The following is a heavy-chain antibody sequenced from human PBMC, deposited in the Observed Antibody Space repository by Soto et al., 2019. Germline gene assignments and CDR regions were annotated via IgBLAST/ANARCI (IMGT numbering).Heavy chain of an antibody. J-gene: IGHJ4*02. Sequence: GASVKVSCKASGYTFTSYYMHWVRQAPGQGLEWVGIINPSGRSTSYAQKFQGRVTMTRDTSTSTVYMELSSLRSEDTAVYYCARYFPTLGFDYWGQGTLVTVSS. V-gene: IGHV1-46*01. CDR3: ARYFPTLGFDY. D-gene: IGHD3-16*01. CDR2: INPSGRST. CDR1: GYTFTSYY.